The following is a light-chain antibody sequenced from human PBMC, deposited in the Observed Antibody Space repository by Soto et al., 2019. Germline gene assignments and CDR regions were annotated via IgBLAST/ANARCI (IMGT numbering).Light chain of an antibody. J-gene: IGLJ1*01. Sequence: QSALTQPPSASGSPGQSVTITCSGTSSDVGEENYVSWYQQHPGKVPKLILYEVSKRPSGVPDRFSGSKSGNTASLTVSGLQPEDEADYYCSSYAGSNKSVFGTGTKLTVL. V-gene: IGLV2-8*01. CDR1: SSDVGEENY. CDR2: EVS. CDR3: SSYAGSNKSV.